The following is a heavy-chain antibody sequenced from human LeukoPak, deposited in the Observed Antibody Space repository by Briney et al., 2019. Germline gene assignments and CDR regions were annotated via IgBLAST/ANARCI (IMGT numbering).Heavy chain of an antibody. CDR3: ARDGSSSWYDVPYYYYGMDV. V-gene: IGHV3-30-3*01. D-gene: IGHD6-13*01. CDR2: ISYDGSNK. CDR1: GFTFSSYV. J-gene: IGHJ6*02. Sequence: GRSLRLSCAASGFTFSSYVMHWVRQAPGKGLEWVAVISYDGSNKYYADSVKGRFTISRDNSKNTLYLQMNSLRAEDTAVYYCARDGSSSWYDVPYYYYGMDVWGQGTTVTVSS.